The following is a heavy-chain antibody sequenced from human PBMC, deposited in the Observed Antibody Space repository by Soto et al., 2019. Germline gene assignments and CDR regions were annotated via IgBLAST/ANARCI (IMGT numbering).Heavy chain of an antibody. CDR1: GFSLSTSGVG. V-gene: IGHV2-5*01. D-gene: IGHD3-10*01. CDR3: AHSTWFGELHFNYFDY. CDR2: IYWNDDK. Sequence: ASGPTLVNPAQTLTLTCTFSGFSLSTSGVGVGWIRQPPGKALEWLALIYWNDDKRYSPSLKSRLTITKDTSKNQVVLTMTNMDPVDTATYYCAHSTWFGELHFNYFDYWGQGTLVTVSS. J-gene: IGHJ4*02.